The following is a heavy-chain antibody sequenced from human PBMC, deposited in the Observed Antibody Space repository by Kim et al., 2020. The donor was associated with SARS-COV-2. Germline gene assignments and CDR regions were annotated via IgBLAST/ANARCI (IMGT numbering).Heavy chain of an antibody. D-gene: IGHD6-19*01. CDR2: IIPILGIA. Sequence: SVKVSCKASGGTFSSYAISWVRQAPGQGLEWMGRIIPILGIANYAQKFQGRVTITADKSTSTAYMELSSLRSEDTAVYYCAREEGIAVAGTGYWGQGTLVTVSS. J-gene: IGHJ4*02. CDR3: AREEGIAVAGTGY. CDR1: GGTFSSYA. V-gene: IGHV1-69*04.